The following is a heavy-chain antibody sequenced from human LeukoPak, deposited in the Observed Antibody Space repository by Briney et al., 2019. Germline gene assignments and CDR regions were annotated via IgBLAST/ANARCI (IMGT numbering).Heavy chain of an antibody. D-gene: IGHD1-26*01. CDR3: ARARPLGATRRHPFDY. V-gene: IGHV4-38-2*02. J-gene: IGHJ4*02. CDR1: GYSISSGYY. CDR2: IYHSGNT. Sequence: SETLSLTCTVSGYSISSGYYWGWIRQPPGKGLEWIGSIYHSGNTYYNPSLKIRVTISVDTSKNQFSLKLSSVTAADPAVYYCARARPLGATRRHPFDYWGQGTLVTVSS.